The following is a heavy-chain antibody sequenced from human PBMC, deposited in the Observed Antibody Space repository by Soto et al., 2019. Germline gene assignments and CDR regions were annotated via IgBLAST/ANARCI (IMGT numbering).Heavy chain of an antibody. CDR1: GFTFSIYD. Sequence: HPGGSLRLSCTASGFTFSIYDMHWVRQAPGKGLEWVAVISYDGRDKYYADSVKGRFTISRDNSKNTLYLQMNSLRAEDTAVYYCAKSRPGITAAGPDYWGQGTLVTVSS. CDR2: ISYDGRDK. J-gene: IGHJ4*02. CDR3: AKSRPGITAAGPDY. V-gene: IGHV3-30*18. D-gene: IGHD6-13*01.